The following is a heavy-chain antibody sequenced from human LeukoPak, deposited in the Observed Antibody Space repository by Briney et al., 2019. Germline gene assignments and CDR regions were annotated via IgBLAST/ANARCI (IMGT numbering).Heavy chain of an antibody. CDR2: ISYDGSNT. D-gene: IGHD2-21*02. V-gene: IGHV3-30*04. Sequence: GGALRLSCAASGITFSSYAMHWVRQAPGKGLEWVAVISYDGSNTYYADSVKGRFTISRDNSKNTLYLQMNSLRAEDTAVYYCAREGSVVVTAIPTDYWGQGTLVTVSS. J-gene: IGHJ4*02. CDR1: GITFSSYA. CDR3: AREGSVVVTAIPTDY.